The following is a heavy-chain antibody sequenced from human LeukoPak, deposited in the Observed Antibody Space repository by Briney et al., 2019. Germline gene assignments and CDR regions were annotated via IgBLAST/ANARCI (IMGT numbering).Heavy chain of an antibody. CDR2: FDPEDGET. D-gene: IGHD2-2*01. Sequence: ASVKVSCKVSGYTLTELFMHWVRQAPGKGLEWMGGFDPEDGETAYAQKFQGRVTMTEDTSTDTAYMELSSLRSEDTAVYYCATAPVPAARGIGIYYYMDVWGKGTTVTVSS. CDR3: ATAPVPAARGIGIYYYMDV. J-gene: IGHJ6*03. CDR1: GYTLTELF. V-gene: IGHV1-24*01.